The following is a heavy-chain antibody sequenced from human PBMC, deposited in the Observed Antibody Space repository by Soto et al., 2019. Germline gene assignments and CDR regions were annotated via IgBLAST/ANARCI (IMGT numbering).Heavy chain of an antibody. J-gene: IGHJ4*02. D-gene: IGHD6-19*01. CDR2: VSHDGSNT. V-gene: IGHV3-30*18. CDR1: GFTFSDYA. Sequence: VQLVESGGGVVQPGRSLRLSCAASGFTFSDYAMHWVRQAPGKGLEWVAVVSHDGSNTHYADSVKGRFTISRDSSKYPVFLEMTSLRAEDTAVYYCAKGGRQWLVTSDFNYWGQGALVTVSS. CDR3: AKGGRQWLVTSDFNY.